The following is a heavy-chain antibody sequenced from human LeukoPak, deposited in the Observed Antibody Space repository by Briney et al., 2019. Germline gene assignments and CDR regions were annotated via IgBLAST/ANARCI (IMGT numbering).Heavy chain of an antibody. CDR1: GDSITGGIEY. CDR2: MYDSGST. V-gene: IGHV4-30-4*08. CDR3: ARGNWGYFTD. D-gene: IGHD3-3*01. Sequence: SETLSLTCAVSGDSITGGIEYWSWIRQSPGKGLEWIEYMYDSGSTYYNPSLKSRVSISLDRSKNQFALQLTSVTAADTAMYLCARGNWGYFTDWGQGTLVTVSS. J-gene: IGHJ4*02.